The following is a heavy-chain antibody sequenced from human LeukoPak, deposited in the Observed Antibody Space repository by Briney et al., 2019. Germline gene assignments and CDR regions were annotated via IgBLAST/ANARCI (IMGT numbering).Heavy chain of an antibody. D-gene: IGHD6-13*01. CDR1: GGSFSGYY. CDR3: ARVQQFNWFDP. CDR2: INHSGST. V-gene: IGHV4-34*01. J-gene: IGHJ5*02. Sequence: PSETLSLTCGVYGGSFSGYYWTWIRQPPGKGLEWIGEINHSGSTNYNSSLKSRVTISVDTSKNQFSLKLSSVTAADTAVYYCARVQQFNWFDPWGQGTLVTVSS.